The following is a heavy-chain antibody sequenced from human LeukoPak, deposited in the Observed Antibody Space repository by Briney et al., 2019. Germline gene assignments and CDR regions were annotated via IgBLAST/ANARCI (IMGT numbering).Heavy chain of an antibody. Sequence: SETLSLTCAVPGGSISSGDYSWSWIRQPPGKGLEWIGYIHQSGSTYYNPSLKSRVTMSVDRSKNQFSLKLSSVTAADTAVYYCARDVSDSSGYYFDYWGQGTLVTVSS. CDR2: IHQSGST. CDR1: GGSISSGDYS. CDR3: ARDVSDSSGYYFDY. V-gene: IGHV4-30-2*01. D-gene: IGHD3-22*01. J-gene: IGHJ4*02.